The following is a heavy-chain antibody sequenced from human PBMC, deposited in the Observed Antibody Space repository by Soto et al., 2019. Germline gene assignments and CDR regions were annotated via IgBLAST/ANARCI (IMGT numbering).Heavy chain of an antibody. CDR3: AREGPPEDY. CDR1: GYTFTIYA. CDR2: ISAYNGNT. V-gene: IGHV1-18*01. Sequence: GASVKVSCKASGYTFTIYALIWVRQAPGQGLEWMGWISAYNGNTKYAQKVQGGVTMTTDTSTSTAYMELRSLRSDDTAVYYCAREGPPEDYWGQGTLVTVSS. J-gene: IGHJ4*02.